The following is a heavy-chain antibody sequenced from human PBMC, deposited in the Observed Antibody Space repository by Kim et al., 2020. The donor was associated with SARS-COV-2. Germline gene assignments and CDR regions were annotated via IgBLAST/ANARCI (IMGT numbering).Heavy chain of an antibody. J-gene: IGHJ4*02. V-gene: IGHV1-3*01. CDR2: INAGTGNT. CDR1: GYTFTSYG. CDR3: ARDHRSCSSSTCYGEAIDY. D-gene: IGHD2-2*01. Sequence: ASVKVSCKASGYTFTSYGMHWVRQAPGQRLEWMGWINAGTGNTKYSQKFEGRVTITRDTSASTAYMALSNPRSEDTAVYYCARDHRSCSSSTCYGEAIDYWGQGTLVTVSS.